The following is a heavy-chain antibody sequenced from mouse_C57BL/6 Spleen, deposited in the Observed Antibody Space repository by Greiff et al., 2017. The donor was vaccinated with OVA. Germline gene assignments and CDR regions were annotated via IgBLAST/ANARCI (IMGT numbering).Heavy chain of an antibody. V-gene: IGHV1-72*01. CDR3: AREEYYGSRDGYFEV. CDR2: IDPNSGGT. Sequence: QVQLQQPGAELVKPGASVKLSCKASGYTFTSYWMHWVKQRPGRGLEWIGRIDPNSGGTKYNEKFKSKATLTVDKPSSPAYMQLRSLTSVGSAVYYCAREEYYGSRDGYFEVWGTGTTVTVSS. J-gene: IGHJ1*03. CDR1: GYTFTSYW. D-gene: IGHD1-1*01.